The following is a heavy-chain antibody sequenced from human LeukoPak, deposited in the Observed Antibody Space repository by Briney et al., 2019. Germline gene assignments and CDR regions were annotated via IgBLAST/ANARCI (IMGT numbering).Heavy chain of an antibody. CDR1: GFTFSSPW. Sequence: GGSLRLSCAASGFTFSSPWMSWVRQAPGRGPEWVANINQDGGTTYYVASVKGRFTISRDNAKNSLGLQMSSLRAEDTAVYYCTKDRQGPNQYHMDVWGKGTTVTVSS. V-gene: IGHV3-7*01. CDR2: INQDGGTT. CDR3: TKDRQGPNQYHMDV. J-gene: IGHJ6*03.